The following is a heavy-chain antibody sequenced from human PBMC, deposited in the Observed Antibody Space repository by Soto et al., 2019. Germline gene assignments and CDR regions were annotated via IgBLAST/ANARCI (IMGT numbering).Heavy chain of an antibody. CDR2: IDPSDSYT. D-gene: IGHD6-13*01. Sequence: PGESLKISCKGSGYSFTSYWISWVRQMPGKGLEWMGRIDPSDSYTNYSPSFQGHVTISADKSISTAYLQWSSLKASDTAMYYCATRPPGIAEDYYYYYGMDVWGQGTKVTVSS. CDR1: GYSFTSYW. J-gene: IGHJ6*02. V-gene: IGHV5-10-1*01. CDR3: ATRPPGIAEDYYYYYGMDV.